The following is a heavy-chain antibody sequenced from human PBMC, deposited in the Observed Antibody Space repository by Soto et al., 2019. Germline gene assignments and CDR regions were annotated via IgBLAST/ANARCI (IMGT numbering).Heavy chain of an antibody. CDR3: ARGSSRITIFGVVINNWFDP. CDR1: GGSFSGYY. Sequence: PWETLSLTCAVYGGSFSGYYWSWIRQPPGKGLEWIGEINHSGSTNYNPSLKSRVTISVDTSKNQFSLKLSSVTAADTAVYYCARGSSRITIFGVVINNWFDPWGQGTLVTVSS. CDR2: INHSGST. V-gene: IGHV4-34*01. J-gene: IGHJ5*02. D-gene: IGHD3-3*01.